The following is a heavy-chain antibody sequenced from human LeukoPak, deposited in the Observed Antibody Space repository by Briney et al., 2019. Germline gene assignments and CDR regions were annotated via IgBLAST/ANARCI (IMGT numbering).Heavy chain of an antibody. CDR2: IYPGDSDT. J-gene: IGHJ3*02. V-gene: IGHV5-51*01. CDR3: ARPIKNSNAFDI. D-gene: IGHD4-23*01. Sequence: GESLKISCKGSGYSFTSYWIGWVRQLPGKGLEWMGMIYPGDSDTRYSPSFQGQVTISADKSISTAYLQWRSLRASDTAMYYCARPIKNSNAFDIWGQGTRVTVSS. CDR1: GYSFTSYW.